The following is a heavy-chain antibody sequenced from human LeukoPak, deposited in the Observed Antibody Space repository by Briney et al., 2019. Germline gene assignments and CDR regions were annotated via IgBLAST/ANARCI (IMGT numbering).Heavy chain of an antibody. J-gene: IGHJ4*02. CDR1: GYTFTSYY. D-gene: IGHD6-19*01. CDR3: ARATDSSGWYRGDYFDY. V-gene: IGHV1-46*01. CDR2: INPSGGST. Sequence: ASVKVSCKASGYTFTSYYMHWVRQAPGQGLEWMGIINPSGGSTSYAQKFQGRVTMTRDTSISTAYMELSRLRSDDTAVYYCARATDSSGWYRGDYFDYWGQGTLVTVSS.